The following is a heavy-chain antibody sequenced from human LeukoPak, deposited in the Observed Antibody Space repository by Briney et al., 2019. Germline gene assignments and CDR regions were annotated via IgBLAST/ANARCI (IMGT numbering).Heavy chain of an antibody. Sequence: GSLRLSSAASGFTVSSNYMSWVRQAPGKGLEWVSVIYSGGSTYYAASVKGRFTLSRDNSKNTLYPQMNSLRAEDTAVYYCARVVLYYDFWSAYFHDWGQGTLVTVSS. D-gene: IGHD3-3*01. CDR2: IYSGGST. CDR1: GFTVSSNY. J-gene: IGHJ4*02. V-gene: IGHV3-66*01. CDR3: ARVVLYYDFWSAYFHD.